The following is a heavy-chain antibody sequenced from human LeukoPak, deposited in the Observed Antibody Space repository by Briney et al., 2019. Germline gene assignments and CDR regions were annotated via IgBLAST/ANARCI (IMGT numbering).Heavy chain of an antibody. J-gene: IGHJ4*02. CDR2: INPSGGST. Sequence: GASVKVSCKASGYTFSSYYIHWVRQAPGQGLEWMGFINPSGGSTSYAQKFQGRVTMTRDTSTSAVYIDLSSLRSEDTAMYYCARNVGSGFDYWGQGTLVTVSS. D-gene: IGHD1-1*01. V-gene: IGHV1-46*01. CDR1: GYTFSSYY. CDR3: ARNVGSGFDY.